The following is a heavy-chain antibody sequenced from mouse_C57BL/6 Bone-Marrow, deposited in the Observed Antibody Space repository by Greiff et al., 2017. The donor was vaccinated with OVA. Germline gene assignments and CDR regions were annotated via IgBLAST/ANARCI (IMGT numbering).Heavy chain of an antibody. CDR1: GFNIKDDY. V-gene: IGHV14-4*01. CDR2: IDPGNGDT. CDR3: TVLCDGLGCAMDY. Sequence: DVKLVESGAELVRPGASVKLSCTASGFNIKDDYMHWVKQRPEQGLEWIGWIDPGNGDTEYASKFQGQATITADTSSNTAYLQLSSLTSEATAVYYGTVLCDGLGCAMDYWGQGTSVTVSS. J-gene: IGHJ4*01. D-gene: IGHD2-3*01.